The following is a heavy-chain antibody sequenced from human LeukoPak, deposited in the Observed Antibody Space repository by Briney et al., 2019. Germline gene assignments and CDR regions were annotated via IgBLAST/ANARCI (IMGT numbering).Heavy chain of an antibody. J-gene: IGHJ4*02. V-gene: IGHV4-34*01. CDR1: GGSFSGYY. CDR2: INHSGST. D-gene: IGHD5-18*01. Sequence: PSETLSLTCAVYGGSFSGYYWSWIRQPPGKGLEWIGEINHSGSTNYNPSLKSRVTISVDKSENQFSLKLSSVTAADTAVYYCARDSFSPFDYWGQGTLVTVSS. CDR3: ARDSFSPFDY.